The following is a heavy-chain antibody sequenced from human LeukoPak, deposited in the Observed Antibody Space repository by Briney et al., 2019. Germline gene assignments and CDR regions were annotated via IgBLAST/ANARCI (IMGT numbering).Heavy chain of an antibody. CDR1: GGSFSGYY. CDR2: INHSGST. D-gene: IGHD6-19*01. CDR3: AREQGSSGWYGVYYYYMDV. Sequence: TSETLSLTCAVYGGSFSGYYWSWIRQPPGKGLEWIGEINHSGSTNYNPSLKSRVTISVDTSKNQFSLKLSSVTAADTAVYYCAREQGSSGWYGVYYYYMDVWGKGTTVTISS. V-gene: IGHV4-34*01. J-gene: IGHJ6*03.